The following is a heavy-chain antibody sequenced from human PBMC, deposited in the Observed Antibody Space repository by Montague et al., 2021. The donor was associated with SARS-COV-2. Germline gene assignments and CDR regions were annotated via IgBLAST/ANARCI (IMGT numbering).Heavy chain of an antibody. V-gene: IGHV3-48*03. Sequence: SLRLSCAASGFTFSSYEMNWVRQAPGKGLEWVSYISSSGSTIYYSYSLNVLFTISRDNAKNSLYLQMNSLRAEDTAVYYCARVRATVTTMDYFDYWGQGTLVTVSS. D-gene: IGHD4-17*01. CDR2: ISSSGSTI. CDR1: GFTFSSYE. CDR3: ARVRATVTTMDYFDY. J-gene: IGHJ4*02.